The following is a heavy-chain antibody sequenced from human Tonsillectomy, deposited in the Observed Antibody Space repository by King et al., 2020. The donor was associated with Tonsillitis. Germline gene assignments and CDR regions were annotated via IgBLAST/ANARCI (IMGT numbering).Heavy chain of an antibody. CDR2: IAYDASYE. J-gene: IGHJ2*01. V-gene: IGHV3-30*18. D-gene: IGHD3-16*01. Sequence: VQLVESGGGVVQPGTSLRLSCAASGFTFGNYGMHWVRQAPGKGLEWVALIAYDASYENYADSVKGRFTIPRDNSKNTLYLKMNSLRVEDTAVYYCAKDGIGLSGWYFDLWSRGTFVT. CDR1: GFTFGNYG. CDR3: AKDGIGLSGWYFDL.